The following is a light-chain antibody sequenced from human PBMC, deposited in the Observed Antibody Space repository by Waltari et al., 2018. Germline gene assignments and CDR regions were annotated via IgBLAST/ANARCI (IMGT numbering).Light chain of an antibody. CDR2: KAN. J-gene: IGLJ3*02. CDR1: SGSLSTTSY. Sequence: QTVVTQEPSLSVSPGGTVTLTCALSSGSLSTTSYATWYQQTPGQAPRTLVDKANARSSGVPDRFSGSILGNTAALTITGAQADDESDHYCALYMGSGIWVFGGGTRLTVL. CDR3: ALYMGSGIWV. V-gene: IGLV8-61*01.